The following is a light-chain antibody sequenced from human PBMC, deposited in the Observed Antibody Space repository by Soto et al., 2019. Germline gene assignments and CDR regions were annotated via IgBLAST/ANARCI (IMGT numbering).Light chain of an antibody. CDR2: DAS. Sequence: EFVLTQSPGTLSLSPGERATLSCRASQTVRNNYLAWYQQKPGQAPRLLIYDASSRATGVPDRFTGGGSGTDFTLTIRRLEPEDFALYYCQQYAGSPITFGQGTRLEIK. CDR3: QQYAGSPIT. V-gene: IGKV3-20*01. CDR1: QTVRNNY. J-gene: IGKJ5*01.